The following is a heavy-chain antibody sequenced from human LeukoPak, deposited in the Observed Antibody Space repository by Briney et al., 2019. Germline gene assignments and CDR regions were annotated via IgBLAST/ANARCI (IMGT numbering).Heavy chain of an antibody. CDR1: GGSISSYY. Sequence: SETLSLTCTVSGGSISSYYWSWIRQPPGEGLEWIGYIYYSGSTNYNPSLKSRVTISVDTSKNQFSLKLSSVTAADTAVYYCARWPSGAAFDYWGQGTLVTVSS. CDR2: IYYSGST. V-gene: IGHV4-59*01. D-gene: IGHD3-10*01. CDR3: ARWPSGAAFDY. J-gene: IGHJ4*02.